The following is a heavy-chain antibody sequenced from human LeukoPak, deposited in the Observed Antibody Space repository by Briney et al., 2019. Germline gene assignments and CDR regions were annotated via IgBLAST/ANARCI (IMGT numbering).Heavy chain of an antibody. V-gene: IGHV4-4*07. CDR1: GGSISSYY. D-gene: IGHD2-2*01. CDR2: IYTSGST. CDR3: ARDVLVVPAADYENWFVP. Sequence: SETLSLTCTVSGGSISSYYWSWIRQPAGKGLEWIGRIYTSGSTNYNPSLKSRVTMSVDTSKNQFSLKLSSVTAADTAVYYCARDVLVVPAADYENWFVPWGQGTLVTVSS. J-gene: IGHJ5*02.